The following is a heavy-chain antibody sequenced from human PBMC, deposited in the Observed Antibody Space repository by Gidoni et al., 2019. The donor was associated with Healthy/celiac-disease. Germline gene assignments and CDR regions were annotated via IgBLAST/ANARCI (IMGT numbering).Heavy chain of an antibody. V-gene: IGHV1-8*01. Sequence: QVQRVQSGAEVKKPGASVKVSCKASGYTFTSYDSNWVRQATGQGLEWMAWMNPNSGNTGYAQKFQGRVTMTRNTSISTAYMELSSLRSEDTALYYCARGTEMATQPSYYYYYMDVWGKGTTVTVSS. CDR1: GYTFTSYD. CDR3: ARGTEMATQPSYYYYYMDV. J-gene: IGHJ6*03. D-gene: IGHD5-12*01. CDR2: MNPNSGNT.